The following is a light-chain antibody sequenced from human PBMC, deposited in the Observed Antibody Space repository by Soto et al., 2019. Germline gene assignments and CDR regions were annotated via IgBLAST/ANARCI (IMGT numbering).Light chain of an antibody. Sequence: QSVLTQPRSVSGSPGQSVTISCTGTSNDVGGYNYVSWYQHYPDKAPKLMIYDVSKRPSRVPDRFSGSKSGNTASLTIAGLQAEDEADYYCTSYAGTNSDVFGTGTKVTVL. CDR1: SNDVGGYNY. CDR3: TSYAGTNSDV. V-gene: IGLV2-11*01. CDR2: DVS. J-gene: IGLJ1*01.